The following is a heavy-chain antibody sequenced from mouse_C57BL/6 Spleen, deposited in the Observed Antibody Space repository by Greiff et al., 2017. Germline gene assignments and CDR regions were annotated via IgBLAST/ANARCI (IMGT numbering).Heavy chain of an antibody. CDR3: ARFYDNDVGYAMDY. CDR2: INPNYGTT. J-gene: IGHJ4*01. D-gene: IGHD2-4*01. Sequence: VQLKQSGPELVKPGASVKISCKASGYSFTDDNMNWVKQSNGKSLEWIGVINPNYGTTSYNQKFKGKATFTLDKSSGTAYMQHNSLTSEDSAVYYCARFYDNDVGYAMDYWGQGTSVTVSS. CDR1: GYSFTDDN. V-gene: IGHV1-39*01.